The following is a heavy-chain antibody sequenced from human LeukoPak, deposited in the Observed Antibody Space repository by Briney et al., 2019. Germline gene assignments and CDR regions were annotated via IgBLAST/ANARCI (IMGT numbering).Heavy chain of an antibody. CDR2: IIPIFGTA. Sequence: GASVKVSCKASGGTFSGYAISWVRQAPGQGLEWMGGIIPIFGTANYAQKFQGRVTITADKSTSTAYMELSSLRSEDTAVYYCARCQTLDTTRFDYWGQGTLVTVSS. CDR3: ARCQTLDTTRFDY. CDR1: GGTFSGYA. J-gene: IGHJ4*02. D-gene: IGHD1-14*01. V-gene: IGHV1-69*06.